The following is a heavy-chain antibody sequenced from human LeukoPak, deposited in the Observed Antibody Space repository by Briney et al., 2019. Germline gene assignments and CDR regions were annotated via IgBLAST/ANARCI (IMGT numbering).Heavy chain of an antibody. Sequence: ASVKVSCKASGYTFTGYYMHWVRQAPGQGLEWRGWINLNSGGTNYAQKFQGRVTMTRDTSISTAYMELSRLRSDDTAVYYCARGGSGIRTLNAFDIWGQGTMVTVSS. V-gene: IGHV1-2*02. CDR3: ARGGSGIRTLNAFDI. CDR1: GYTFTGYY. D-gene: IGHD3-10*01. CDR2: INLNSGGT. J-gene: IGHJ3*02.